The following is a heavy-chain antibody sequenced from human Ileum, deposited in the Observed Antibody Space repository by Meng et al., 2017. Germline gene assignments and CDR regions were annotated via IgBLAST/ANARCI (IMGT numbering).Heavy chain of an antibody. D-gene: IGHD2/OR15-2a*01. CDR3: ARQPFSRKGAFDI. CDR1: GYTSSSYE. Sequence: GESLKISCAASGYTSSSYELNWVRQAPGKGMEWVSYISSSGSTIYYADTVKVLYTISRDNAKKSLYLQMNSLRAEDTAVYYCARQPFSRKGAFDIWGQGTMVTVSS. V-gene: IGHV3-48*03. CDR2: ISSSGSTI. J-gene: IGHJ3*02.